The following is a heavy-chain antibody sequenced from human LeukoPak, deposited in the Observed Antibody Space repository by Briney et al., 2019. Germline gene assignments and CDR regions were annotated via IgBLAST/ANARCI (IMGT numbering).Heavy chain of an antibody. CDR1: GYTFTGYY. Sequence: ASVKVSCKASGYTFTGYYMYWVRQAPGQGLEWMGWNNPNSGGTNYAQKFQGRVTMTRDTSISTAYMELSRLRSDDTAVYYCARGLTMVRGVIISGYYYYMDVWGKGTTVTVSS. CDR2: NNPNSGGT. CDR3: ARGLTMVRGVIISGYYYYMDV. J-gene: IGHJ6*03. D-gene: IGHD3-10*01. V-gene: IGHV1-2*02.